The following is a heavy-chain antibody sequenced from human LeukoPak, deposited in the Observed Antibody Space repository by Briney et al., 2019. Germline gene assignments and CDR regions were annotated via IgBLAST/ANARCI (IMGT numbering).Heavy chain of an antibody. CDR1: GFTFSSYA. Sequence: GGSLRLSCEASGFTFSSYAMNWVRQAPGKGLEWVSYISSSISTMYYADSVEGRFTISRDNAKTSLYLQMNSLRDEDTAIYYCARAYSSGSGVETFDIWGQGTMVTVSS. CDR3: ARAYSSGSGVETFDI. D-gene: IGHD6-19*01. J-gene: IGHJ3*02. CDR2: ISSSISTM. V-gene: IGHV3-48*02.